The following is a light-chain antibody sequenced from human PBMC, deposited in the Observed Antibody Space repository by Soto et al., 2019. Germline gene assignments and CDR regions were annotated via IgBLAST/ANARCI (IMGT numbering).Light chain of an antibody. CDR1: QTVRDGY. Sequence: DIVLTQSPGTLSLSPGERATLSCRASQTVRDGYLAWYQQKPGQAPRLFIYGASARATGIPDRFSGSGSGTDFTLTSSGLEPEDFAVYYCQQYGVSMFTFCQGAKLEIK. V-gene: IGKV3-20*01. J-gene: IGKJ2*01. CDR2: GAS. CDR3: QQYGVSMFT.